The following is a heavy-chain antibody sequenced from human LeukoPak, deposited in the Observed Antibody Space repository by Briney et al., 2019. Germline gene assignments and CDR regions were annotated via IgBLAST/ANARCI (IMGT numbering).Heavy chain of an antibody. D-gene: IGHD2-2*01. Sequence: GGSLRLSCAASGFTFSSYAMSWVRQAPGKGLEWVSVIYSGGSTYYADSVKGRFTISRDNSKNTLYLQMNSLRAEDTAVYYCTRDRPGVTRDCSSTSCPYYSYFDQWGQGTLVTVSS. CDR1: GFTFSSYA. J-gene: IGHJ4*02. CDR3: TRDRPGVTRDCSSTSCPYYSYFDQ. V-gene: IGHV3-66*01. CDR2: IYSGGST.